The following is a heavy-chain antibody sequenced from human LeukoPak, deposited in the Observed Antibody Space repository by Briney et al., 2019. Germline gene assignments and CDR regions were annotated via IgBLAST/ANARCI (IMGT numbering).Heavy chain of an antibody. CDR2: ISGSGHST. V-gene: IGHV3-23*01. CDR3: AKDQYYDILTGYLYPPGGLGYDY. D-gene: IGHD3-9*01. CDR1: GFTFSNYG. J-gene: IGHJ4*02. Sequence: GGSLRLSCAASGFTFSNYGMSWVRQAPGKGLEWVSTISGSGHSTYYADSVKGRFTISRDSSENTLYLQMNSLRAEDTAVYYCAKDQYYDILTGYLYPPGGLGYDYWGQGTLVTVSS.